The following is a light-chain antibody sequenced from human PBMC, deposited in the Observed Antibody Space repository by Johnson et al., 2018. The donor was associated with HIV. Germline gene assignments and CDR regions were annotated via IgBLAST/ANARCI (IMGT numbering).Light chain of an antibody. CDR2: ANN. CDR1: SSNIGNNY. J-gene: IGLJ1*01. V-gene: IGLV1-51*02. CDR3: GTWDSSLSAYV. Sequence: QLVLTQPPSVSAAPGQKVTIACSGSSSNIGNNYVSWYQQLPGTAPKLLIYANNKRPSGIPDRFSGSKSGTSATLGITGLQTGDEADYYCGTWDSSLSAYVFGTGTKVTVL.